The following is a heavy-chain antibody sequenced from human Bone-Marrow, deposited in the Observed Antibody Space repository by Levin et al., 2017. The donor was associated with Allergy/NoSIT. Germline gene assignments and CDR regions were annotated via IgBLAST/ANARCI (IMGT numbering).Heavy chain of an antibody. J-gene: IGHJ4*02. CDR3: AGGPSRGY. CDR2: IYSGGST. CDR1: GFTVSNTY. V-gene: IGHV3-66*01. Sequence: PGGSLRLSCAVSGFTVSNTYMSWVRQAPGKGLDWVSLIYSGGSTNYADSVKGRFTISRDNFKNTLYLQMNSLRAEDTAVYYCAGGPSRGYWGQGTLVTVSS. D-gene: IGHD3-16*01.